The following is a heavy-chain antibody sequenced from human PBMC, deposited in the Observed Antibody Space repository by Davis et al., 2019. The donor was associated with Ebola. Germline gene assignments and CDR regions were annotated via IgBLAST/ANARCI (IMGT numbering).Heavy chain of an antibody. CDR3: ARGPYDY. Sequence: ASVKVSCKASGYTFTGYYMHWVRQAPGQRLEWMGWISTGNGNTKYSQKFQGRVTMTRDTAANTAYMDLSSLKSEDTTVYYCARGPYDYWGQGTLVTVSS. CDR1: GYTFTGYY. CDR2: ISTGNGNT. J-gene: IGHJ4*02. V-gene: IGHV1-3*04.